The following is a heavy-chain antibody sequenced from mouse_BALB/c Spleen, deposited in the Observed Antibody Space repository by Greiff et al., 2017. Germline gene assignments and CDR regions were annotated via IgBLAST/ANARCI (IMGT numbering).Heavy chain of an antibody. CDR1: GFSLSTSGMR. V-gene: IGHV8-8*01. J-gene: IGHJ2*01. D-gene: IGHD2-10*02. CDR3: ARIAWYGNYDY. Sequence: QVTLKVSGPGLLQPSQTLSLTCSFSGFSLSTSGMRVGWIRQPSGKGLEWLAHIWWNDDKYYNPALKSRRTISKDTSNNQVFHKIASVVTADTATYDCARIAWYGNYDYWGQGTTRTVSS. CDR2: IWWNDDK.